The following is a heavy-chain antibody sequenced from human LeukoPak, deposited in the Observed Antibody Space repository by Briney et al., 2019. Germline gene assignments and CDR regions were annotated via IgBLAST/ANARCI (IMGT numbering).Heavy chain of an antibody. D-gene: IGHD4-23*01. V-gene: IGHV3-48*01. CDR1: GFTFSSYS. J-gene: IGHJ4*02. Sequence: GGSLRLSCAASGFTFSSYSMNWVRQAPGKGLEWVSFVSSSSSSIYYADSVKGRFTISRDNAKNSLYLEMNSLRAEDTAVYYCARYYGGNSACDYWGQGTLVTVSS. CDR3: ARYYGGNSACDY. CDR2: VSSSSSSI.